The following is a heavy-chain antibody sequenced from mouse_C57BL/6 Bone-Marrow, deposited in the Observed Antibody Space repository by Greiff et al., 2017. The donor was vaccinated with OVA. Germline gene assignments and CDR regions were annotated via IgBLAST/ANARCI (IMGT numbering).Heavy chain of an antibody. CDR3: ARSHYDGFAY. J-gene: IGHJ3*01. D-gene: IGHD2-4*01. V-gene: IGHV7-3*01. CDR1: GFTFTDYY. CDR2: IRNKANGYTT. Sequence: DVHLVESGGGLVQPGGSLSLSCAASGFTFTDYYMSWVRQPPGKALEWLGFIRNKANGYTTEYSASVKGRFTISRDNSQSILYLQMNALRAEDSATYYCARSHYDGFAYWGQGTLVTVSA.